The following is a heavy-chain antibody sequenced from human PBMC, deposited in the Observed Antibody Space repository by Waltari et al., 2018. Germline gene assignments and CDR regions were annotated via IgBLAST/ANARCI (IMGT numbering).Heavy chain of an antibody. Sequence: EVQLVESGGGLVQPGESLTLSCTASGFTFSDAWMSWVRQAPGKGLEWVANIKGDGSVKNYVGSVKGRFTIFRDNAKNSLYLQMNSLRAEDTGVYYCARDFSYGRTDYWGQGALVTVSS. J-gene: IGHJ4*02. CDR3: ARDFSYGRTDY. V-gene: IGHV3-7*01. CDR1: GFTFSDAW. CDR2: IKGDGSVK. D-gene: IGHD1-1*01.